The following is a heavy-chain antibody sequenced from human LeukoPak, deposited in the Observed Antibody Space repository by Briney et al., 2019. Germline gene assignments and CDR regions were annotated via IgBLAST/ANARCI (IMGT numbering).Heavy chain of an antibody. CDR1: GGSISSGSYY. V-gene: IGHV4-61*02. CDR2: IYTSGST. CDR3: ARERGTFYCSSTSCYTGYYFDY. Sequence: SETLSLTCTVSGGSISSGSYYWSWIRQPAGKGLEWIGRIYTSGSTNYNPSLKSRVTISVDTSKNQFSLKLSSVTAADTAVYYCARERGTFYCSSTSCYTGYYFDYWGQGTLVTVSS. D-gene: IGHD2-2*02. J-gene: IGHJ4*02.